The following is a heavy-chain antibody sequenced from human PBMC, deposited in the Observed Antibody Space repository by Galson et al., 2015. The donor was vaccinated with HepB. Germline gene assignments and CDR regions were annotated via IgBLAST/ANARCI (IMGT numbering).Heavy chain of an antibody. D-gene: IGHD3-3*01. V-gene: IGHV3-30*03. CDR3: TTVRFLEWLVGYFDY. Sequence: SLRLSCAASGFTFSSYGMHWVRQAPGKGLEWVAVISYDGSNKYYADSVKGRFTISRDDSKNTLYLQMNSLKTEDTAVYYCTTVRFLEWLVGYFDYWGQGTLVTVSS. J-gene: IGHJ4*02. CDR1: GFTFSSYG. CDR2: ISYDGSNK.